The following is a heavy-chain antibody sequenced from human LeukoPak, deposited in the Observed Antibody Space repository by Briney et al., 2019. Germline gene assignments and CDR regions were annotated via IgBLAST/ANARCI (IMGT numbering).Heavy chain of an antibody. CDR3: ARGNCSGGSCYSLIPLFFREQRAAFDP. CDR2: IYTSGST. J-gene: IGHJ5*02. D-gene: IGHD2-15*01. V-gene: IGHV4-4*07. Sequence: PSETLSLTCTVSGGSISSYYWSWIRQPAGKGLEWIGRIYTSGSTNYNPSLKSRVTMSVDTSKNQFSLKLSSVTAADTAVYYCARGNCSGGSCYSLIPLFFREQRAAFDPWGQGTLVTVSS. CDR1: GGSISSYY.